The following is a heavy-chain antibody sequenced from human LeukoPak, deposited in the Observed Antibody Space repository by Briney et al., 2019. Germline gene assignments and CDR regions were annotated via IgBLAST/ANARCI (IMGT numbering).Heavy chain of an antibody. CDR1: GFTFSSYA. D-gene: IGHD3-10*01. Sequence: PGGSLRLSCAASGFTFSSYAMSWVRQAPGEGLEWVSSITTSGGSTYYADSVKGRFTISRDNAKNTLYLQMNSLRAEDTAVYYCAKDHYVTGRYDAFVIWGQGTMVTVSS. CDR2: ITTSGGST. CDR3: AKDHYVTGRYDAFVI. V-gene: IGHV3-23*01. J-gene: IGHJ3*02.